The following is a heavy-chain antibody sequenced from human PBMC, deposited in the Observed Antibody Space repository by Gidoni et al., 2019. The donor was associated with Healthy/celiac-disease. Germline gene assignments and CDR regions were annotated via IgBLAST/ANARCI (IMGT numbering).Heavy chain of an antibody. CDR1: GFTFDAYA. V-gene: IGHV3-9*01. CDR2: ISWNSGSI. D-gene: IGHD3-22*01. Sequence: EVQLVESGGGLGQPGRSLRLSWEASGFTFDAYAMHWVRQAPGKGLVWVSGISWNSGSIGYADSVNGRFTISRDNAKNSLYLQMNSLRAEDTALYYCAQGGTYYYASSVTYWGQGTLVTVSS. J-gene: IGHJ4*02. CDR3: AQGGTYYYASSVTY.